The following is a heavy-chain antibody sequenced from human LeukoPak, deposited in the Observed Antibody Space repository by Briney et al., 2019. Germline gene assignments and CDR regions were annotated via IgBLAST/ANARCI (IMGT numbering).Heavy chain of an antibody. J-gene: IGHJ3*02. CDR3: ASGGYCSSTSCYGLDAFDI. D-gene: IGHD2-2*01. CDR1: GGSISSYY. Sequence: SETLSLTCTVSGGSISSYYWSWIRQPAGKGPEWIGRIYTSGSTNYNPSLKSRVTMSVDTSKNQFSLKLSSVTAADTAVYYRASGGYCSSTSCYGLDAFDIWGQGTMVTVSS. CDR2: IYTSGST. V-gene: IGHV4-4*07.